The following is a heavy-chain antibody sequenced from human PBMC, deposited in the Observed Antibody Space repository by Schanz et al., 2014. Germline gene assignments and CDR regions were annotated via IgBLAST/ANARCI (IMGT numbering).Heavy chain of an antibody. CDR3: AGDARLAASGSFDY. CDR2: ISSGGST. V-gene: IGHV3-66*01. J-gene: IGHJ4*02. D-gene: IGHD2-15*01. CDR1: GFSVSSNY. Sequence: EVQLVESGGGLVQPGGSLRLSCAASGFSVSSNYMSWVRQAPGKGLEWVSVISSGGSTYNADSVKGRFTISRDKSKNTLPLQMNSLRAGDTAVYYSAGDARLAASGSFDYWGQGTLVTVSS.